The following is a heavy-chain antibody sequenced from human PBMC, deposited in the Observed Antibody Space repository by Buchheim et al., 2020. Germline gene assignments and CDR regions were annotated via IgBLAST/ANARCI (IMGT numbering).Heavy chain of an antibody. CDR3: AKDGRKFGYSKDYYYYGMDV. CDR2: ISGSGGST. CDR1: GFTFSSYA. V-gene: IGHV3-23*01. Sequence: EVQLLESGGGLVQPGGSLRLSCAASGFTFSSYAMSWVRQAPGKGLEWVSAISGSGGSTYYADSVKGRFTISRAHSKNTLYLQMNSLRAEDTAVYYCAKDGRKFGYSKDYYYYGMDVLGKGTT. D-gene: IGHD4-11*01. J-gene: IGHJ6*04.